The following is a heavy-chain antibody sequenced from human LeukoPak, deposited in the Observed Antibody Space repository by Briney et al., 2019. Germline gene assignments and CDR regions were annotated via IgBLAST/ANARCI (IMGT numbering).Heavy chain of an antibody. CDR3: AKDDFTAEFDP. D-gene: IGHD3/OR15-3a*01. CDR2: ISSSGNTI. V-gene: IGHV3-11*01. J-gene: IGHJ5*02. Sequence: GGSLRLSCAASGFTFSDYYMSWIRQAPGKGLEWVSYISSSGNTIYYADSVKGRFTISRDNSKNTLYLQMNSLRAEDTAVYYCAKDDFTAEFDPWGQGTLVTVSS. CDR1: GFTFSDYY.